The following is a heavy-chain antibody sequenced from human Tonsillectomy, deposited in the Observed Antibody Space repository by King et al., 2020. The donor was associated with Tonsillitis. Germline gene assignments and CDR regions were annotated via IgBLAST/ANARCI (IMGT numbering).Heavy chain of an antibody. V-gene: IGHV4-59*01. CDR1: DGSISSYY. D-gene: IGHD3-3*01. Sequence: VQLQESGPGLVKPSETLSLTCTVSDGSISSYYWSWIRQPPGKGLEWIGYISYSGTTNYNPSLKSRVTISVDTSNNQFSLKLSSVTAADTAVYYGARHYDFWSGYGFRNWFDPWGQGTLVTVSS. CDR2: ISYSGTT. CDR3: ARHYDFWSGYGFRNWFDP. J-gene: IGHJ5*02.